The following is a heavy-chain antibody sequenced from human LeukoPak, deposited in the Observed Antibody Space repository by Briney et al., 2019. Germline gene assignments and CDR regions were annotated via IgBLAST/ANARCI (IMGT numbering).Heavy chain of an antibody. D-gene: IGHD1-26*01. CDR2: INPNSGGT. CDR1: GYTFTGYY. J-gene: IGHJ4*02. V-gene: IGHV1-2*02. Sequence: ASVKVSCKASGYTFTGYYMHWVRQAPGRGLEWMGWINPNSGGTNYAQKFQGRVTMTRDTSISTAYMELSRLGSDDTAVYYCARSLGYYAGFDYWGQGTLVTVSS. CDR3: ARSLGYYAGFDY.